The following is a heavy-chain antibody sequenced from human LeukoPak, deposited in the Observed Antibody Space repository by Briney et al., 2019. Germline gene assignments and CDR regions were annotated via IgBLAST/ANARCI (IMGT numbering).Heavy chain of an antibody. CDR1: GFTFSSYA. CDR2: ISYDGSNK. V-gene: IGHV3-30*07. CDR3: AKDLGGSATTV. J-gene: IGHJ4*02. D-gene: IGHD2-2*01. Sequence: SGGSLRLSCAASGFTFSSYAMHWVRQAPGKGLEWVAVISYDGSNKYYADSVKGRFTISRDNAKNSLFLQMNSLRVEDTALYYCAKDLGGSATTVWGQGTLVTVSS.